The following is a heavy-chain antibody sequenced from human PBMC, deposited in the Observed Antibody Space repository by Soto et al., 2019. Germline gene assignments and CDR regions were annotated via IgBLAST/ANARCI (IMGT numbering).Heavy chain of an antibody. J-gene: IGHJ3*02. Sequence: GGSLRLSCAASGFTFSSYAMSWVRQAPGKGLEWVSAISGSGGSPYYADSVKGRFTISRDNSKNTLYLQMNSLRAKDPAVSYVAKPKGFCTKGVSPDFFNIGGQGKMVT. D-gene: IGHD2-8*01. V-gene: IGHV3-23*01. CDR3: AKPKGFCTKGVSPDFFNI. CDR2: ISGSGGSP. CDR1: GFTFSSYA.